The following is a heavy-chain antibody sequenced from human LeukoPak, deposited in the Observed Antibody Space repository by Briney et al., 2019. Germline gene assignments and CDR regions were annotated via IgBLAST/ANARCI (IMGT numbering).Heavy chain of an antibody. CDR2: ITNSGGTT. CDR1: GFTFSSYA. J-gene: IGHJ4*02. CDR3: AKDGPYYDILTGYYFDY. Sequence: GGSLRLSCAASGFTFSSYAMSWVRQAPGKGLEWVSAITNSGGTTYYADSVKGRFTISRDNSKNTLYLQMNSLRAEDTAVYYCAKDGPYYDILTGYYFDYWGQGTLVTVSS. D-gene: IGHD3-9*01. V-gene: IGHV3-23*01.